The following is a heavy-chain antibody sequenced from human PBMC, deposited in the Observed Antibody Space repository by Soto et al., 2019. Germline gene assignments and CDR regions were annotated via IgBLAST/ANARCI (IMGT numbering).Heavy chain of an antibody. D-gene: IGHD2-15*01. Sequence: GGSLRLSCAASGFTFSSYAMSWVRQAPGKGLGWVSAISGSGGSTYYADSVKGRFTISRDNSKNTLYLQMNSLRAEDTAVYYCAKNPDIVVVVAATYYFQHWGQGTLVTVSS. V-gene: IGHV3-23*01. CDR3: AKNPDIVVVVAATYYFQH. J-gene: IGHJ1*01. CDR1: GFTFSSYA. CDR2: ISGSGGST.